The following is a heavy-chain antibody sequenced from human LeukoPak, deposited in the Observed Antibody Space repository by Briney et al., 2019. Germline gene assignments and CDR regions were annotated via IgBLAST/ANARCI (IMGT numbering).Heavy chain of an antibody. V-gene: IGHV4-4*07. Sequence: SETLSLTCTVSGGSISSYYWSWIRQPAGKGLEWIGRIYTSGSTNYNPSLKSRVTMSVDTSKNQFSLKLSSVTAADTAVYYCARSGALYYDFREDYWGQGTLVTVPS. CDR3: ARSGALYYDFREDY. CDR2: IYTSGST. J-gene: IGHJ4*02. D-gene: IGHD3-3*01. CDR1: GGSISSYY.